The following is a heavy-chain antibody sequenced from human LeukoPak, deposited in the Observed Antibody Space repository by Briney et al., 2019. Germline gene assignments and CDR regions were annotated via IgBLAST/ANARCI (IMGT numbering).Heavy chain of an antibody. V-gene: IGHV1-46*01. CDR3: ARLSVLGAFDI. Sequence: ASVKVSCKASGYTFTSYSTHWVRQAPGQGLEWMGVINPSGGSTRYAQKFQGRVTVTRDTSTSTVYLELRSLRSEDTAVYYCARLSVLGAFDIWGQGTMVTVSS. CDR1: GYTFTSYS. CDR2: INPSGGST. J-gene: IGHJ3*02. D-gene: IGHD7-27*01.